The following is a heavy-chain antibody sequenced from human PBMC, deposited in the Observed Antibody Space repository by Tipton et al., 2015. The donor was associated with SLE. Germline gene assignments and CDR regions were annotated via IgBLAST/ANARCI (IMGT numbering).Heavy chain of an antibody. V-gene: IGHV5-51*01. CDR1: GYSFTSYW. D-gene: IGHD2-2*01. CDR2: MYPGDSDT. J-gene: IGHJ5*02. Sequence: VQLVQSGAEVKKSGESLKISCKGSGYSFTSYWIDWVRQMPGKGLEWMGSMYPGDSDTRYSPSFQGQVTISADKSISTAYLQWNSLKVSDTAMYYCARQPPVPGHNWFDLWGQGTLVTVSS. CDR3: ARQPPVPGHNWFDL.